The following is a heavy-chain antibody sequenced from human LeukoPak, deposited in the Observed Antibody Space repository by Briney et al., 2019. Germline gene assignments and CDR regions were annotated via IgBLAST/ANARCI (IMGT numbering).Heavy chain of an antibody. V-gene: IGHV3-74*01. D-gene: IGHD3-3*01. Sequence: GGSLRLSCAASGFTFNSYWMHWVRQAPGKGLVWVSRINSDGSSTSYADSVKGRFTISRDNAKNTLYLQMNNLRAEDTAVYYCARGYYDFWSGYPTADHDYWGQGTLVTVSS. CDR1: GFTFNSYW. CDR3: ARGYYDFWSGYPTADHDY. CDR2: INSDGSST. J-gene: IGHJ4*02.